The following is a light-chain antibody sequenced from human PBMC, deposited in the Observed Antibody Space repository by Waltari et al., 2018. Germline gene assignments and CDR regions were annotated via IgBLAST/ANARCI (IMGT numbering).Light chain of an antibody. CDR1: SSDLVSYTF. V-gene: IGLV2-14*03. CDR3: SAYTTGRNIV. CDR2: DVN. J-gene: IGLJ2*01. Sequence: QSALTQPASVSGSPGQSITISCTGTSSDLVSYTFVSWYPKQPHKAPGLIVYDVNSRPSGVSLRFSGSKSGTTASLTISDLQGEDEADYYCSAYTTGRNIVFGGGTKLTVL.